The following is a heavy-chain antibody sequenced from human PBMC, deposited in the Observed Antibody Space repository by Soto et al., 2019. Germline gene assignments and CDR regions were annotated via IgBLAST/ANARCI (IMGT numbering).Heavy chain of an antibody. CDR3: AKDRRRVAVTGLFDY. CDR2: ISYDGSNK. D-gene: IGHD6-19*01. CDR1: RFTFSSYG. J-gene: IGHJ4*02. V-gene: IGHV3-30*18. Sequence: GGSLRLSCAASRFTFSSYGMHWVRQAPGKGLEWVAVISYDGSNKYYADSVKGRFTISRDNSKNTLYLQMNSLRAEDTAVYHCAKDRRRVAVTGLFDYWGQGTLVTVSS.